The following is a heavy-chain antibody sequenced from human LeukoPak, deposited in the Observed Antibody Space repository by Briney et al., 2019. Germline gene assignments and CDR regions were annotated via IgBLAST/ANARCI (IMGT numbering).Heavy chain of an antibody. V-gene: IGHV3-23*01. J-gene: IGHJ4*02. CDR2: ISGSGGST. CDR1: GFTFSSYA. CDR3: AKGGPTGSNYFDF. D-gene: IGHD1-26*01. Sequence: GGSLRLSCAASGFTFSSYAMSWVRQAPGKGLEWVSAISGSGGSTYYADSVKGRFTVSRDNSKTTLYLQMNSLRADDTAVYYCAKGGPTGSNYFDFWGQGTLVTVSS.